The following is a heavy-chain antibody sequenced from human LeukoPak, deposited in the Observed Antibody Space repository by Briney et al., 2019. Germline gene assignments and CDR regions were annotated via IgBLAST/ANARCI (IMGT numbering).Heavy chain of an antibody. D-gene: IGHD6-13*01. CDR3: AKRIAAAGSPVYFDY. CDR1: GFPFSSYA. V-gene: IGHV3-23*01. CDR2: IIASANNT. Sequence: GGSLRLSCAASGFPFSSYAMTWVRQAPAKGLEWVSTIIASANNTYYTDSVKGRFTISRDNSKNTLYLQMSSLSAEDTAVYYCAKRIAAAGSPVYFDYWGQGTLITVSS. J-gene: IGHJ4*02.